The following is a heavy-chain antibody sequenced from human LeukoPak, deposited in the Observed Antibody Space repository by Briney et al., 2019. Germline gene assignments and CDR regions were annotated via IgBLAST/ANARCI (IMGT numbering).Heavy chain of an antibody. Sequence: SETLSLTCAVYGGSFSGYYWSWIHQPPGKGLEWMGEINHSGSTNYNPSLKSRVTISVDTSKNQFSLKLSSVTAADTAVYYCARGCRRSSWPRGNWFDPWGQGTLVTVSS. CDR2: INHSGST. CDR1: GGSFSGYY. V-gene: IGHV4-34*01. D-gene: IGHD6-13*01. J-gene: IGHJ5*02. CDR3: ARGCRRSSWPRGNWFDP.